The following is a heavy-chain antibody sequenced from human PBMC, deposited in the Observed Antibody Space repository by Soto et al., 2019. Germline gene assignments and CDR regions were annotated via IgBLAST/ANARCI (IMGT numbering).Heavy chain of an antibody. CDR1: GASIRSYY. CDR3: ARASSTSSCYDVFLY. Sequence: PSETLSLTCSVSGASIRSYYWHWIRQPPGKGLEWIGYVYVSDYTRYNSSLKNRVTISVDTSKSQFYLRLNSVTAADTAVYYCARASSTSSCYDVFLYCCHGTLVSVP. V-gene: IGHV4-59*01. CDR2: VYVSDYT. D-gene: IGHD2-2*01. J-gene: IGHJ4*03.